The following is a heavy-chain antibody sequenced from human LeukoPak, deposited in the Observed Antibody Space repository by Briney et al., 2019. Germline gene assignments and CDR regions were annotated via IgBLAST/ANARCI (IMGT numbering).Heavy chain of an antibody. CDR2: IRYDGSNK. Sequence: GGSLRLSCAASGFTFSSYGMHWVRQAPGKGLEWVAFIRYDGSNKYYADSVKGRFTISRDNSKNTLYLQMNSLRAEDTAVYYCAKDPARGIVVVTAIGIDYWGQGTLVTVSS. CDR3: AKDPARGIVVVTAIGIDY. CDR1: GFTFSSYG. J-gene: IGHJ4*02. D-gene: IGHD2-21*02. V-gene: IGHV3-30*02.